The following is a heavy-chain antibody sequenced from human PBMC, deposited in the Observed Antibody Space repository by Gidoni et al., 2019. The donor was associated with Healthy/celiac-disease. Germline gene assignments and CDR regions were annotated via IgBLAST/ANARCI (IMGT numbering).Heavy chain of an antibody. CDR3: ASSTAYYYDSSGGYFDY. Sequence: QVQLQQSGPGLVKPSQTLSLTCAISGDSVSSNSAAWNWIRQSPSRGLEWLGRSYYRSKWYNDYAVSVKSRITINQDTSKNQFSLQLNSVTPEDTAVYYCASSTAYYYDSSGGYFDYWGQGTLVTVSS. D-gene: IGHD3-22*01. CDR1: GDSVSSNSAA. J-gene: IGHJ4*02. V-gene: IGHV6-1*01. CDR2: SYYRSKWYN.